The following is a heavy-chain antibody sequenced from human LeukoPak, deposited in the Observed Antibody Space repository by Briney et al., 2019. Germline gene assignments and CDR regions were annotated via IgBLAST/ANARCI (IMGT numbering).Heavy chain of an antibody. D-gene: IGHD5-18*01. V-gene: IGHV3-74*01. CDR2: INSDGSST. CDR1: GFTFSSYW. J-gene: IGHJ6*04. Sequence: GGSLRLSCAASGFTFSSYWMHWVRQAPGKGLVWVSRINSDGSSTSYADSVKGRFTISRDNAKNTLYLQMNSLRAEDTAVYYCARDRVDTAPSIWYYYYYYGMDVWGKGTMVTVSS. CDR3: ARDRVDTAPSIWYYYYYYGMDV.